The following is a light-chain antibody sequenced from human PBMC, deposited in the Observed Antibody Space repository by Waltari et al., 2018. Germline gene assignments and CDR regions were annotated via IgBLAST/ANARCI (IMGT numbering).Light chain of an antibody. V-gene: IGKV3-11*01. Sequence: EIVLTQSPATLSLSPGETATLSCRASQSINRFLVWFQQIPGQAPRLLIYDASNRATVIPDRFSGSGSGTDFTLTISSLEPEDFAVYYCQQRYTWPLTFGGGTKVEI. CDR2: DAS. CDR3: QQRYTWPLT. CDR1: QSINRF. J-gene: IGKJ4*01.